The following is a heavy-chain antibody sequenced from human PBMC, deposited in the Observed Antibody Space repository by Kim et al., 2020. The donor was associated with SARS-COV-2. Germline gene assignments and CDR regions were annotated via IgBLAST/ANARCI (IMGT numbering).Heavy chain of an antibody. CDR2: ISGSDDAT. Sequence: GGSLRLSCAASGFSFSSYAMSWVRQAPGKGLEWVSVISGSDDATYYTDSVKGRFTISRDNSKNTLYLQMNSLRAKDTAVYHCAKGGSGSAYSAMDVWGQGTTVTVSS. J-gene: IGHJ6*02. D-gene: IGHD6-19*01. CDR1: GFSFSSYA. CDR3: AKGGSGSAYSAMDV. V-gene: IGHV3-23*01.